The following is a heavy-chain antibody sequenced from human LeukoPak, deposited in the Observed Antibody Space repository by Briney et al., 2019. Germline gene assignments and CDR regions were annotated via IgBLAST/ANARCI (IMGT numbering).Heavy chain of an antibody. CDR2: ISGSGGST. J-gene: IGHJ6*03. V-gene: IGHV3-23*01. Sequence: GGSLRLSCAASGFTFSSYAMSWVRQAPGKGLEWVSAISGSGGSTYYADSVKGRFTVSRVNSKNTLYLQMNSLRAEDTAVYYCAKGLRTGVGPYMGYHYYMDVWGKGATVTVSS. CDR1: GFTFSSYA. D-gene: IGHD3-16*01. CDR3: AKGLRTGVGPYMGYHYYMDV.